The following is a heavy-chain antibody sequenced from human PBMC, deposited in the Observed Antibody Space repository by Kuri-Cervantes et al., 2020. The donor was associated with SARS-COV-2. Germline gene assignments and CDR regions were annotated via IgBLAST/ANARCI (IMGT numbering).Heavy chain of an antibody. CDR3: TRPLTGLDDAFDI. D-gene: IGHD7-27*01. CDR2: IRSKANSYAT. J-gene: IGHJ3*02. Sequence: GGFLRLSCAASGFTFSGFAMHWVRQASGKGLELVGRIRSKANSYATAYAASVKGRFTISRDDSKNTAYLQMNSLKTEDTAVYYCTRPLTGLDDAFDIWGQRTMVTVSS. V-gene: IGHV3-73*01. CDR1: GFTFSGFA.